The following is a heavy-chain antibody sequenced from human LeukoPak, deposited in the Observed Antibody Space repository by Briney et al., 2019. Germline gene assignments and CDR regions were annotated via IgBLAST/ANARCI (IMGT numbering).Heavy chain of an antibody. J-gene: IGHJ4*02. CDR1: GFTFSSYA. Sequence: GGSLRLSCAASGFTFSSYAMSWVRQAPGKGLEWVSAITGSGGSTYYADSVKGRFTISRDNSKNTVFLQMNSLRAEDTAVYYCAKWGDYDVLTGYYVSDYWGQGTLVTVSS. CDR2: ITGSGGST. V-gene: IGHV3-23*01. D-gene: IGHD3-9*01. CDR3: AKWGDYDVLTGYYVSDY.